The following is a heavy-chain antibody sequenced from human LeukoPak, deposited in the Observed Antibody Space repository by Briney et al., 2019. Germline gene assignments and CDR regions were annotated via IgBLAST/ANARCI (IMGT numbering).Heavy chain of an antibody. CDR2: ISTYNGIT. CDR1: GYTFNSYA. J-gene: IGHJ4*02. Sequence: ASVKVSCKASGYTFNSYAITWVRQAPGQGLEWMGWISTYNGITSYAQKLQGRVTMTTDTSSTTAYMELRSLRSDDTALYYCARDRGLRATASTRIDFWGQGTLVTVSS. V-gene: IGHV1-18*01. D-gene: IGHD2/OR15-2a*01. CDR3: ARDRGLRATASTRIDF.